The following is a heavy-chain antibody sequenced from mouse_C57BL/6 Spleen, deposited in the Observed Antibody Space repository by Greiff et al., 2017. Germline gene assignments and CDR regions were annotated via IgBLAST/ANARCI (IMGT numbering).Heavy chain of an antibody. CDR1: GYTFTSYG. CDR3: ARLDGYYLDY. Sequence: QVQLQQSGAGLARPGASVKLSCKASGYTFTSYGISWVKQRTGQGLEWIGEIYPRSGNTYYNEKFKGKATLTADKSSSTAYMELRSLTSEDSAVYFCARLDGYYLDYWGQGTTLTVSS. V-gene: IGHV1-81*01. J-gene: IGHJ2*01. CDR2: IYPRSGNT. D-gene: IGHD2-3*01.